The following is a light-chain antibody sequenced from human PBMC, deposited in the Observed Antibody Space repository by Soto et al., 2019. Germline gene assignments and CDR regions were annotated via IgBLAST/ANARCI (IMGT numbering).Light chain of an antibody. CDR1: QSINYY. CDR2: AAS. CDR3: QRSYSTPPMYT. Sequence: DLQMTQSPSSLSASVGDRVTITCRASQSINYYLNWYQQKPGKAPKLLIYAASSLQSGVPSRFSGRGSGTDFTLTISSLQPEDFATYYCQRSYSTPPMYTFGQGTKLEIK. V-gene: IGKV1-39*01. J-gene: IGKJ2*01.